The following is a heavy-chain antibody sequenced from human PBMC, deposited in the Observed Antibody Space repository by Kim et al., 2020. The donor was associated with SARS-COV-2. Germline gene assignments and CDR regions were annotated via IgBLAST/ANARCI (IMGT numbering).Heavy chain of an antibody. D-gene: IGHD6-13*01. CDR3: ARDKGAAVAVGFDP. J-gene: IGHJ5*02. CDR1: GGSISSGGYY. CDR2: IYYSGST. Sequence: SETLSLTCTVSGGSISSGGYYWSWIRQHPGKGLEWIGYIYYSGSTYYNPSLKSRVTISVDTSKNQFSLKLSSVTAADTAVYYCARDKGAAVAVGFDPWGQGTLVTVSS. V-gene: IGHV4-31*03.